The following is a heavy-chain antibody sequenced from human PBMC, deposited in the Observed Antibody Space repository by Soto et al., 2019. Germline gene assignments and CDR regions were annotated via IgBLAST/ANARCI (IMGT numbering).Heavy chain of an antibody. CDR2: ISYDGSNK. D-gene: IGHD1-26*01. CDR3: ARYSGRYQGPIDY. V-gene: IGHV3-30*03. J-gene: IGHJ4*02. CDR1: GFTFSHYG. Sequence: QVQLVESGEGVVQPGRSLRLSGAASGFTFSHYGIHWVRQAPGKGLEWLAVISYDGSNKHYADSVKGRFTVSRDNSKNTLYLQMNSLRAEDTAVYFCARYSGRYQGPIDYWGQGTLVTVSS.